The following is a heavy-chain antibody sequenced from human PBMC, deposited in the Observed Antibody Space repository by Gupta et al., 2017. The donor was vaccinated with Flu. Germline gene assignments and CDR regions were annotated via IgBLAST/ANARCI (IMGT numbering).Heavy chain of an antibody. Sequence: QLQLVQSGAEVKGPGASVKVSCNASGYRFSDYYIHWVRQAPGQGLDWMGWINPNGGPGSTKYAQKFQGRVTMTRDKSTTTVYMELSRLTSDDTAVYYCARDCPYGGRCYLDAFDVWGPGTMVTVSS. CDR3: ARDCPYGGRCYLDAFDV. CDR2: INPNGGPGST. D-gene: IGHD2-15*01. CDR1: GYRFSDYY. J-gene: IGHJ3*01. V-gene: IGHV1-2*02.